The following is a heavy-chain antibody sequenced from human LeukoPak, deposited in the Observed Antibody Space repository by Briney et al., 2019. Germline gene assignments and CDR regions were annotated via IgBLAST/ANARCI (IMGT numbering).Heavy chain of an antibody. D-gene: IGHD6-19*01. Sequence: ASVKVSCKASGYTFTGYYMHWVRQAPGQGLEWMGGFGTKDGETIYAEKFQGRVTMTEDTSTDTAHMELSSLRSEDTAVYYCSTLIAVAIDFDYWGQGTLVTVSS. CDR3: STLIAVAIDFDY. CDR1: GYTFTGYY. CDR2: FGTKDGET. J-gene: IGHJ4*02. V-gene: IGHV1-24*01.